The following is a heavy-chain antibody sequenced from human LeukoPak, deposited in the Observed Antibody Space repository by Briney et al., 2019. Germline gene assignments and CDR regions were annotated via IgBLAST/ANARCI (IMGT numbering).Heavy chain of an antibody. Sequence: PGGSLRLSCAASGFTFSDYYMNWVRQAPGKGLEWVSSISSSSSYIYYADSVKGRFTISRDNAKNSLYLQMNSLRAEDTAVYYCARSAYGDDYFDYWGQGTLVTVSS. CDR2: ISSSSSYI. CDR3: ARSAYGDDYFDY. V-gene: IGHV3-21*01. D-gene: IGHD4-17*01. J-gene: IGHJ4*02. CDR1: GFTFSDYY.